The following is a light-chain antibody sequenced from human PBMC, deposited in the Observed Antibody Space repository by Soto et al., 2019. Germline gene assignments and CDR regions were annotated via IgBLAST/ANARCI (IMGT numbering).Light chain of an antibody. CDR2: DVS. V-gene: IGLV2-11*01. CDR3: CSYAGSYTFV. J-gene: IGLJ7*01. Sequence: QSALTQPRSVSGSPGQSVTISCTGTSSDVGGYNYVSWYQQHPGKAPNLMIYDVSKRPSGVPDRFSGSKSGNTASLTISGLQAEDEADYYCCSYAGSYTFVFGTGTQLTVL. CDR1: SSDVGGYNY.